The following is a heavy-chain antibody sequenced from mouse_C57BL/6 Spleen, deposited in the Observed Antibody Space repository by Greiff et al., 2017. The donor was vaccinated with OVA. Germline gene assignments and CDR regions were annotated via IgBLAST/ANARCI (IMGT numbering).Heavy chain of an antibody. CDR1: GYTFTSYT. V-gene: IGHV1-4*01. CDR3: ARGKHGGDYAMDY. CDR2: INPSSGYT. D-gene: IGHD2-1*01. J-gene: IGHJ4*01. Sequence: QVQLQQSGAELARPGASVKMSCKASGYTFTSYTMHWVKQRPGQGLEWIGYINPSSGYTKYNQKFKDKATLTADKSSSTAYMQLSSLTSEDSAVYYCARGKHGGDYAMDYWGQGTSVTVSS.